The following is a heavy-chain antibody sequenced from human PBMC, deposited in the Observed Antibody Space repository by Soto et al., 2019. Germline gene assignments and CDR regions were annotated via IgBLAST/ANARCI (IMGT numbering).Heavy chain of an antibody. CDR1: GFTFNNYA. CDR2: IRGSSGST. Sequence: GGSLRLPCAASGFTFNNYAMNWVRQAPGKGLEWVSGIRGSSGSTYYADSVKGRFTISRDNSKNTLYLQMNSLRAEDTAVYYCSNDGTDCSSTSCYTWFDPWGQGTLVTVSS. V-gene: IGHV3-23*01. CDR3: SNDGTDCSSTSCYTWFDP. D-gene: IGHD2-2*02. J-gene: IGHJ5*02.